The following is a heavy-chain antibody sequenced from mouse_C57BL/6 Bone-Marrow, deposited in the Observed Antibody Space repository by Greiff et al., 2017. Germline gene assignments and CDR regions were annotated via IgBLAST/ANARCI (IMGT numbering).Heavy chain of an antibody. CDR3: ARDQGITTVVATDWYFDV. V-gene: IGHV3-5*01. CDR2: IYYSGTI. CDR1: GISITPGNYR. D-gene: IGHD1-1*01. J-gene: IGHJ1*03. Sequence: EVKLQESGPGLVKPSQTVFLTCTVTGISITPGNYRWSWIRQFPGNKLEWIGYIYYSGTITYNPSLTSRTTITRDTPKNQFFLEMNSLTAEDTATCYCARDQGITTVVATDWYFDVWGTGTTVTVSS.